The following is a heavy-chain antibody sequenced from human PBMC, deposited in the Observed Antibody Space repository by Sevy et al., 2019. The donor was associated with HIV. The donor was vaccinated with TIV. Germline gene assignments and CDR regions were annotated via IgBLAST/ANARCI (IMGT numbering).Heavy chain of an antibody. J-gene: IGHJ4*02. CDR3: AKDYSAGITMVRGAHWARGDYFDY. Sequence: GGSLRLSCVTSGFTFRTSGMHWVRQSPGKGLEWVAVISYDEAHKNYADSVKGRFSISKDNSKNTLYLQMSSLRTEDTAVYYCAKDYSAGITMVRGAHWARGDYFDYWGQGTQVTVSS. CDR2: ISYDEAHK. V-gene: IGHV3-30*18. D-gene: IGHD3-10*01. CDR1: GFTFRTSG.